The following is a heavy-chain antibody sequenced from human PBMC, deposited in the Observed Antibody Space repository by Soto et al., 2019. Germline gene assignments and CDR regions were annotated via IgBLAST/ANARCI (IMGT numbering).Heavy chain of an antibody. J-gene: IGHJ6*03. CDR2: IYNSGSA. CDR3: ARHREEYQLLYYYYYYYMDV. V-gene: IGHV4-59*08. Sequence: SETLSLTCTVSGDSIRNYYWSWIRQPPGKGLESIGYIYNSGSANYNPSLKSRVTISVDTSKNQVSLKLSSVTAADTAVYYCARHREEYQLLYYYYYYYMDVWGKGTTVTVSS. D-gene: IGHD2-2*01. CDR1: GDSIRNYY.